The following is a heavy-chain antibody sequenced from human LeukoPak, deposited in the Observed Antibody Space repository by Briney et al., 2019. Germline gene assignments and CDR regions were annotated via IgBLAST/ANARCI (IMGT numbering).Heavy chain of an antibody. V-gene: IGHV4-34*01. CDR2: INHSGST. Sequence: PSEILSLTYAVYGGSFSGYYWSWIRQPPGKGLGWIGEINHSGSTNYNPSLRSRVTISVDTSKNQFSLKLSSVTAADTAVYYCAREPHYNFWSGYVLDPWGQGTLVTVSS. CDR1: GGSFSGYY. D-gene: IGHD3-3*01. CDR3: AREPHYNFWSGYVLDP. J-gene: IGHJ5*02.